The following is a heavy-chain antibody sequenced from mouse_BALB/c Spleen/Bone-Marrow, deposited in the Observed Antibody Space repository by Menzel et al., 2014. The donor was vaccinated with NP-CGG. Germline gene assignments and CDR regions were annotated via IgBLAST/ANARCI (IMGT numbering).Heavy chain of an antibody. J-gene: IGHJ1*01. CDR3: ARDTVITTHWYFDV. V-gene: IGHV7-3*02. CDR1: GFTFTDYY. CDR2: IRNKANGYTT. D-gene: IGHD2-4*01. Sequence: EVQLQQSGGGLGQPGGSLRHSCATSGFTFTDYYMSWVRQPPGKALEWLGFIRNKANGYTTEYSASVKGRFTISRDNSQSILYLQMNTLRAEDNATYYCARDTVITTHWYFDVWGAGTTVTVSS.